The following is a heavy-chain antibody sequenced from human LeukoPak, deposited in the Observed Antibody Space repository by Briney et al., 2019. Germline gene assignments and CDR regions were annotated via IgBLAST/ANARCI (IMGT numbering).Heavy chain of an antibody. CDR2: IYSGGST. Sequence: GGSLRLSCAASGFTVSSNYMSWVRQAPRKGLEWVSVIYSGGSTYYADSVKGRFTISRDNSKNTLYLQMNSLRAEDTAVYYCARCLLYLWNRNFYYYMDVWGKGTTVTVSS. D-gene: IGHD1-14*01. J-gene: IGHJ6*03. V-gene: IGHV3-53*01. CDR3: ARCLLYLWNRNFYYYMDV. CDR1: GFTVSSNY.